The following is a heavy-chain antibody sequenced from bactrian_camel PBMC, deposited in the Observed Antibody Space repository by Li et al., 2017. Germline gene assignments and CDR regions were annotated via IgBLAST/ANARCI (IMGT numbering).Heavy chain of an antibody. CDR2: IDAYGTE. D-gene: IGHD1*01. Sequence: GGSLRLSCVASGYTYSRNCVGWFRQAAGKEREGVAAIDAYGTEYHAESVKGRFAASKDPSKNTLYLQMDDLKPEDTAMYYCAADFLQYCREPRLTYWGQGTQVTVS. V-gene: IGHV3-3*01. CDR3: AADFLQYCREPRLTY. CDR1: GYTYSRNC. J-gene: IGHJ4*01.